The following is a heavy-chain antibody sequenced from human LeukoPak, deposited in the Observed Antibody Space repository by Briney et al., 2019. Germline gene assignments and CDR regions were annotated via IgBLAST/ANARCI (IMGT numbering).Heavy chain of an antibody. Sequence: GGSLSLSCAASGFTFSGHWMSWVRQAPAKGLEWVAHMNGDGSQIYYVDFVKGRFTISRDNSGNSIYLQMNSLRAEDTAVYYCARFVANWNPGGMDVWGQGTTVIVSS. CDR2: MNGDGSQI. V-gene: IGHV3-7*01. D-gene: IGHD1-20*01. J-gene: IGHJ6*02. CDR1: GFTFSGHW. CDR3: ARFVANWNPGGMDV.